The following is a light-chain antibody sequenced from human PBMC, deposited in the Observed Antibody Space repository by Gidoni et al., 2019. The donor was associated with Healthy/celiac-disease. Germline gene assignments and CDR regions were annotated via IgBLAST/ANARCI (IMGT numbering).Light chain of an antibody. Sequence: QSALTQPASVSGSPGQSITISCTGTGSDVGGYNYVSWYQQHPGKAPKLMIYDVSNRPSGVSNRFSGSKSGNTASLTISGLQAEDEADYYCSSYTSSSTHWVFGGGTKLTVL. CDR2: DVS. CDR3: SSYTSSSTHWV. J-gene: IGLJ3*02. V-gene: IGLV2-14*01. CDR1: GSDVGGYNY.